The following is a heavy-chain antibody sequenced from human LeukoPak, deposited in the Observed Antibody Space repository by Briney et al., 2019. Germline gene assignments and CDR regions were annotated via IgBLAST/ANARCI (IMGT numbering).Heavy chain of an antibody. J-gene: IGHJ4*02. D-gene: IGHD3-3*01. CDR2: IYHSGST. Sequence: PSETLSLTCTVSGYSISSGYYWGWIRQPPGKGLEWIGSIYHSGSTYYNPSLKSRVTISVDTSKNQYSLKLSSVTAADTAVYYCARENTYYDFWSGYHWGQGTLVTVSS. CDR1: GYSISSGYY. V-gene: IGHV4-38-2*02. CDR3: ARENTYYDFWSGYH.